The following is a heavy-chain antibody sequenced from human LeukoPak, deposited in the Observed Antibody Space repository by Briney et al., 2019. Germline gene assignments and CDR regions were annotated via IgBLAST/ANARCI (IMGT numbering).Heavy chain of an antibody. Sequence: SETLSLTCAVYGGSFSGYYWSWIRQPPGKGLEWIGEINHSGSTNYNPSLKSRVTISVDTFKNQFSLKLSSVTGADTAVYYCARAVGANFDYWGQGTLVTVSS. V-gene: IGHV4-34*01. CDR1: GGSFSGYY. J-gene: IGHJ4*02. CDR2: INHSGST. CDR3: ARAVGANFDY. D-gene: IGHD1-26*01.